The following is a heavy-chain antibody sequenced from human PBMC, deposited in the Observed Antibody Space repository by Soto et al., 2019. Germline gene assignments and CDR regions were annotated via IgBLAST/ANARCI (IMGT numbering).Heavy chain of an antibody. Sequence: PGGSLRLSCVAPGVIFSGYGMHWVRQAPGKGLEWVAVIRFDGSNIYYADSVKGRFTISRDNSKNTLYLQMNSLRAEDTAVYYCARDGVGHPVFFGYFDYWGQGALVTVSS. CDR1: GVIFSGYG. V-gene: IGHV3-33*01. J-gene: IGHJ4*02. D-gene: IGHD3-3*01. CDR3: ARDGVGHPVFFGYFDY. CDR2: IRFDGSNI.